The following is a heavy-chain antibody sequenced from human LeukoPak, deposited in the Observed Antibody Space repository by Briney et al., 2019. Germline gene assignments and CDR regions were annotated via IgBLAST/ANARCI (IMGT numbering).Heavy chain of an antibody. D-gene: IGHD3-22*01. CDR1: GLTFSDHY. V-gene: IGHV3-30-3*01. CDR3: ARDRTVYYDSSGYYFDY. Sequence: GGSLRLSCAASGLTFSDHYMDWVRQAPGKGLEWVAVISYDGSNKYYADSVKGRFTISRDNSKNTLYLQMNSLRAEDTAVYYCARDRTVYYDSSGYYFDYWGQGTLVTVSS. CDR2: ISYDGSNK. J-gene: IGHJ4*02.